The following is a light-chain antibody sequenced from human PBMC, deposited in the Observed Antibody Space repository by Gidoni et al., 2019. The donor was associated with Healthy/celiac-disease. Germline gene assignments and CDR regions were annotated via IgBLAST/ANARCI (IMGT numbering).Light chain of an antibody. CDR1: LSVSSC. CDR2: DAW. V-gene: IGKV3-11*01. J-gene: IGKJ5*01. CDR3: RQRNGSPFT. Sequence: TLSVSTGERAIIYCRGTLSVSSCLAWYQQRPGRETVRLIYDAWNRENGIPARLSGSESGTDCTLPISSLEQEDFAVYYCRQRNGSPFTFGQGTRVEIK.